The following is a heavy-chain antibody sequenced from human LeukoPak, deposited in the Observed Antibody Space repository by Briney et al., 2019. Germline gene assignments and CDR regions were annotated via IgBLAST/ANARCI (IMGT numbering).Heavy chain of an antibody. CDR1: GGSINTYY. Sequence: PSETLSLTCTVSGGSINTYYWSWIRQPPGKGLEWIGYIYYSGSTNYNPSLKSRVTISVDTSKNQFSLKLNSVTAADTAVYYCARGVGNYYYYMDVWGKGTTVTVSS. V-gene: IGHV4-59*01. J-gene: IGHJ6*03. CDR2: IYYSGST. CDR3: ARGVGNYYYYMDV.